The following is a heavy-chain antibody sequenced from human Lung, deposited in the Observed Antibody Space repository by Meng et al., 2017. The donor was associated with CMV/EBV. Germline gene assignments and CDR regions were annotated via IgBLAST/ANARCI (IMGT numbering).Heavy chain of an antibody. CDR3: VRDQGGESMIAVLIERFGMDV. CDR1: GFTFNTYA. V-gene: IGHV3-30*04. CDR2: ISYDGSNK. D-gene: IGHD3-22*01. J-gene: IGHJ6*02. Sequence: SLKISXAASGFTFNTYAMHWVRQAPGKGLEWVAVISYDGSNKYTADSVQGRLTISRDNSKNNLYLQMNSLTVEDTAVYYCVRDQGGESMIAVLIERFGMDVWGQGXTVTVSS.